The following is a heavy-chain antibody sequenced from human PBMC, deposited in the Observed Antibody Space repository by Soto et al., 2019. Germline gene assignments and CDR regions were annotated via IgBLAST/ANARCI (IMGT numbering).Heavy chain of an antibody. Sequence: WGPLRLSCVASGFTFINYSIHCFRQSPGKWLEWVRFICCNSSKIYYADSVKGRFTISTDNSKNSLYLQMNSLRAEDKAIYFCARDNGRASSASNYFDYWGQGTLVTVSS. CDR3: ARDNGRASSASNYFDY. V-gene: IGHV3-21*01. CDR2: ICCNSSKI. D-gene: IGHD2-8*01. J-gene: IGHJ4*02. CDR1: GFTFINYS.